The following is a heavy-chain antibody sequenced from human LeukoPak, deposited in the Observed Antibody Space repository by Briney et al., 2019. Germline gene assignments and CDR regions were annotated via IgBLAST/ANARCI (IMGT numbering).Heavy chain of an antibody. Sequence: PGGSLRLSXAASGFTVSSNYMSWVRQAPGKGLEWVSVIYSGGSTYYADSVKGRFTISRDNSKNTLYLQMNSLRAEDTAVYYCARDRQGYCSSTSCFPDAFDIWGQGTMVTVSS. V-gene: IGHV3-66*02. CDR1: GFTVSSNY. D-gene: IGHD2-2*01. CDR2: IYSGGST. J-gene: IGHJ3*02. CDR3: ARDRQGYCSSTSCFPDAFDI.